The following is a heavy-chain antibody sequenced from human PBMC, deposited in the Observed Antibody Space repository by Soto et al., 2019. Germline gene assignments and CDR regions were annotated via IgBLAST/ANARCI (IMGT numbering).Heavy chain of an antibody. CDR2: IWYDGSNK. Sequence: GGSLRLSCAASGFTFSSYGMHWVRQAPGKGLEWVAVIWYDGSNKYYADSVKGRFTISRDNSKNTLYLQMNSLRAEDTAVYYCARDTRHQLHDYFYYYKEVWGKGTTGSASS. V-gene: IGHV3-33*01. J-gene: IGHJ6*03. CDR1: GFTFSSYG. D-gene: IGHD2-2*01. CDR3: ARDTRHQLHDYFYYYKEV.